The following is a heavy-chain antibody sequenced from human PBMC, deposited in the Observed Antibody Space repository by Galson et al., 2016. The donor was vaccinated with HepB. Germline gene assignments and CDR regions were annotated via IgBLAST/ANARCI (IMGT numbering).Heavy chain of an antibody. J-gene: IGHJ3*02. CDR1: GFTLDHYA. V-gene: IGHV3-9*01. Sequence: SLRLSCAASGFTLDHYAMHWVRQAPGKGLEWVSGISWNSGSIVYADSVKGRFTISRDNAKNSLYLQMNSLRAGDTALYYCAKDSGAYYYDSSGYRRNAFDMWGQGTMVTVSS. D-gene: IGHD3-22*01. CDR3: AKDSGAYYYDSSGYRRNAFDM. CDR2: ISWNSGSI.